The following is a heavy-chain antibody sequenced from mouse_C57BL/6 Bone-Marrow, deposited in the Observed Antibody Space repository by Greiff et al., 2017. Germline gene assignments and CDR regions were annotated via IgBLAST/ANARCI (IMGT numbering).Heavy chain of an antibody. D-gene: IGHD2-5*01. CDR3: ARSNSLGDWYFDV. Sequence: EVKLMESGPGLVKPSQTLSLTCSVTGYSITSDYWNWIRKFPGNKLEYMGYISYSGSTYYNPSLKSRISITRDTSKNQYYLQLNSVTTEDTATYYCARSNSLGDWYFDVWGTGTTVTVSS. V-gene: IGHV3-8*01. CDR1: GYSITSDY. J-gene: IGHJ1*03. CDR2: ISYSGST.